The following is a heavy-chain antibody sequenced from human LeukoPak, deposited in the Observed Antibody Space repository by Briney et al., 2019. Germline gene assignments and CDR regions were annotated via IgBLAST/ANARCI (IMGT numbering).Heavy chain of an antibody. V-gene: IGHV3-7*01. J-gene: IGHJ4*02. CDR2: IKQDGSEK. D-gene: IGHD3-10*01. CDR1: GFTFSSYW. CDR3: ARTETSYYGSGSYLPHY. Sequence: PGGSPRLSCAASGFTFSSYWMSWVRQAPGKGLEWVANIKQDGSEKYYVDSVKGRFTISRDNAKNSLYLQMNSLRAEDTAVYYCARTETSYYGSGSYLPHYWGQGTLVTVSS.